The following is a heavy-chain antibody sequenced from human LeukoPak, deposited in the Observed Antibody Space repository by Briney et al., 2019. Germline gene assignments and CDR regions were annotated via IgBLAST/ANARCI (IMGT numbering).Heavy chain of an antibody. CDR1: GFTFSSHG. Sequence: PGGSLRLSCAASGFTFSSHGMHWVRRAPGKGLGWVAVIWYDGSNQYYGDSVKDRFIISRDNSKSTLYLQMNRLSVEDTAVYYCARDNPSSTSYDYWGQGTLVTVSS. CDR2: IWYDGSNQ. D-gene: IGHD2-2*01. CDR3: ARDNPSSTSYDY. V-gene: IGHV3-33*01. J-gene: IGHJ4*02.